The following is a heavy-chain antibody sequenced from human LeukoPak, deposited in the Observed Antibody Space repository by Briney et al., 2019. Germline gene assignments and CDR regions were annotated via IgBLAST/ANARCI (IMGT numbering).Heavy chain of an antibody. V-gene: IGHV3-74*01. D-gene: IGHD2-15*01. CDR3: ARDPRNVGLAP. Sequence: GSLRLSSVASGFSLSVYWMYWVRQAPGKGLLYISRNNGDGSTSNYADVVKGRFTMSRDNVKNTLYLQMNSLRVEDTAAYYCARDPRNVGLAPWGQGTLVTVSS. CDR2: NNGDGSTS. J-gene: IGHJ5*02. CDR1: GFSLSVYW.